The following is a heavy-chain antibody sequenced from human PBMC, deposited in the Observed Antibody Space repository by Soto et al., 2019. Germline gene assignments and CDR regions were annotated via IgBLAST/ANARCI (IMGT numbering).Heavy chain of an antibody. CDR2: PYPIFGTA. V-gene: IGHV1-69*01. Sequence: QVQLVQSGAEVKKPGSSVNVSCKASGGTFSSYAISWVRQAAGQGLEWMGGPYPIFGTATYDQKFQGRVTIAADEPKSTAYMELSSHRSHDTAVYYGARDQRHTAMVIPYFDYWGQRTLVNVCS. D-gene: IGHD5-18*01. CDR3: ARDQRHTAMVIPYFDY. J-gene: IGHJ4*02. CDR1: GGTFSSYA.